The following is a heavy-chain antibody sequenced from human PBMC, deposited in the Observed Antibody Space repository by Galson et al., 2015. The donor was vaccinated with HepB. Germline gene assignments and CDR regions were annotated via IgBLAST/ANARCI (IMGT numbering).Heavy chain of an antibody. CDR3: ARYRSALEWFPDDNWFDP. J-gene: IGHJ5*02. V-gene: IGHV1-69*06. CDR1: GGTFSSYA. D-gene: IGHD3-3*01. Sequence: SVKVSCKASGGTFSSYAISWVRQAPGQGLEWMGGIIPIFGTANYAQKFQGRVTITADKSTSTAYMELSSLRSEDTAVYYCARYRSALEWFPDDNWFDPWGQGTLVTVSS. CDR2: IIPIFGTA.